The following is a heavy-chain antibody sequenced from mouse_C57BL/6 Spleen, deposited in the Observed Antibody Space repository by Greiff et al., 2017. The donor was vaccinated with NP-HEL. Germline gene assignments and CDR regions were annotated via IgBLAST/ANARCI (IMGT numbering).Heavy chain of an antibody. CDR2: IDPNSGGT. V-gene: IGHV1-72*01. J-gene: IGHJ1*03. Sequence: VKLQQPGAELVKPGASVKLSCKASGYTFTSYWMHWVKQRPGRGLEWIGRIDPNSGGTKYNEKFKSKATLTVDKPSSTAYMQLSRLTSEDSAVYYCARNYYGSRYWYFEVWGTGTTVTVSS. CDR1: GYTFTSYW. CDR3: ARNYYGSRYWYFEV. D-gene: IGHD1-1*01.